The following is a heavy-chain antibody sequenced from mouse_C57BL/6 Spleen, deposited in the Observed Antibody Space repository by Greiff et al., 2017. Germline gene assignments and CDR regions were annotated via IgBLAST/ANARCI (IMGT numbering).Heavy chain of an antibody. Sequence: QVQLQQSGAELVKPGASVKISCKASGYTFTDYYINWVQQRPGPGLAWIGKIGPGSGSTYYHEKFKGQATLTADKSSRPAYMQLSSLTSEDSAVYFCASGGSNYVKFAYWGQGTLVTVSA. CDR1: GYTFTDYY. V-gene: IGHV1-77*01. J-gene: IGHJ3*01. D-gene: IGHD2-5*01. CDR3: ASGGSNYVKFAY. CDR2: IGPGSGST.